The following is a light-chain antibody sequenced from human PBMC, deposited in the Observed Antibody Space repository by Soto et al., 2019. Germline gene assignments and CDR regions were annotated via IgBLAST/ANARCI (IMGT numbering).Light chain of an antibody. J-gene: IGLJ1*01. CDR1: SNNY. CDR2: EVS. Sequence: QSVLTQPASVSGSPGQSITISCTGTSNNYVSWYQQHPGKAPELIIYEVSNRPSKISDRFSGSKPGSTASLTISGLQAEDEATYYCSSFTSTTTLYVFGAGTKVTVL. CDR3: SSFTSTTTLYV. V-gene: IGLV2-14*01.